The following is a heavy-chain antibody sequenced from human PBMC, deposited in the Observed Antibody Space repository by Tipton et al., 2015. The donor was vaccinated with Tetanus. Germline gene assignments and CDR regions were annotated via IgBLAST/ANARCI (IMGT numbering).Heavy chain of an antibody. D-gene: IGHD3-3*01. CDR2: VYYTGST. J-gene: IGHJ4*02. V-gene: IGHV4-61*01. CDR1: GGSVRSGSYS. Sequence: TLSLTCTVSGGSVRSGSYSWNWIRQPPGKGLEWIGYVYYTGSTDYNPSLKSRVTISVDTSKSQFSLRLTSVTAADTAVYYCARANYNFAKKGPFDSWGQGTQVIVSS. CDR3: ARANYNFAKKGPFDS.